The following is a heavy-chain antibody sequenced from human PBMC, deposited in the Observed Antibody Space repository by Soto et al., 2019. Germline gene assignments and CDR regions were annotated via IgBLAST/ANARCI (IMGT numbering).Heavy chain of an antibody. CDR3: ARGGKYYGSGRGMDV. Sequence: QVQLVESGGGVVQPGRSLRLSCAASGFTFSSYAMHWVRQAPGKGLEWVAVISYDGSNKYYADSVKGRFTISRDNSKNTLDLQMNSLRAEDTAVYYCARGGKYYGSGRGMDVWGQGTTVTVSS. CDR1: GFTFSSYA. J-gene: IGHJ6*02. D-gene: IGHD3-10*01. V-gene: IGHV3-30-3*01. CDR2: ISYDGSNK.